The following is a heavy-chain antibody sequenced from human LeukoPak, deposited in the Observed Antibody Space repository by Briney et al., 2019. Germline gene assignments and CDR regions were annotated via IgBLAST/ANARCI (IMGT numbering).Heavy chain of an antibody. CDR2: ISSSSSTL. V-gene: IGHV3-48*01. CDR1: GFTFSSYS. Sequence: GGSLRLSCAASGFTFSSYSMNWVRQAPGKGLEWVSYISSSSSTLYYADSVKGRFTISRDNAKNSLYLQMNSLRAEDTAVYYCAKDWSFGLHHYDSSGYCDYWGQGTLVTVSS. CDR3: AKDWSFGLHHYDSSGYCDY. D-gene: IGHD3-22*01. J-gene: IGHJ4*02.